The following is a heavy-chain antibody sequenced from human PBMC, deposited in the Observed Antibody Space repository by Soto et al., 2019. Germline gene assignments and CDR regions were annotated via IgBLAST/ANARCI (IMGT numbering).Heavy chain of an antibody. D-gene: IGHD2-2*01. J-gene: IGHJ6*03. CDR3: AKDAIVVVPAARKYYYYYMDV. CDR1: GFTFSSYG. Sequence: QVQLVESGGRVVQPGRSLRLSCAASGFTFSSYGMHWVRQAPGKGLEWVAVISYDGSNKYYADSVKGRFTISRDNSKNTLYLHMNSLRAEDTAVYYCAKDAIVVVPAARKYYYYYMDVWGNGTTVTVSS. V-gene: IGHV3-30*18. CDR2: ISYDGSNK.